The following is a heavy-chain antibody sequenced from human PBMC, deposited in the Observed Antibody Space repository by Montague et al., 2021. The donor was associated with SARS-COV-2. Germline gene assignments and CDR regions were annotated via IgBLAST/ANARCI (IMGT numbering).Heavy chain of an antibody. V-gene: IGHV4-34*01. D-gene: IGHD2-8*01. Sequence: TLSLTCAVYGGSFSGYYWSWIRHHPGKGLEWIGEINHIVSTNYNPSLKSRVTISVDTSKNQFLLILSSVTAADTAVYYSPRGNGYYFDYWGQGTLVTVSS. CDR2: INHIVST. J-gene: IGHJ4*02. CDR3: PRGNGYYFDY. CDR1: GGSFSGYY.